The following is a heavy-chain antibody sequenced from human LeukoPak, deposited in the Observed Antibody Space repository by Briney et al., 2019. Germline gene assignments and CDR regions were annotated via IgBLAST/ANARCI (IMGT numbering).Heavy chain of an antibody. CDR3: ARAFHYYGSGTLFDY. Sequence: SETLSLTCAVYGGSLSGYYWSWIRQPPGKGLEWIGYIYYSGSTNYNPSLKSRVTISVDTSKNQFSLKLSSVTAADTAVYYCARAFHYYGSGTLFDYWGQGTLVTVSS. CDR1: GGSLSGYY. V-gene: IGHV4-59*01. D-gene: IGHD3-10*01. J-gene: IGHJ4*02. CDR2: IYYSGST.